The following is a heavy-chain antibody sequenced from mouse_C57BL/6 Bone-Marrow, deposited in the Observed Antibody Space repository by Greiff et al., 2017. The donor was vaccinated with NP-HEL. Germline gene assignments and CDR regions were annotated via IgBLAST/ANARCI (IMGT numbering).Heavy chain of an antibody. CDR2: IDPETGGT. J-gene: IGHJ1*03. V-gene: IGHV1-15*01. D-gene: IGHD1-1*01. Sequence: VQLVESGAELVRPGASVTLSCKASGYTFTDYEMHWVKQTPVHGLEWIGAIDPETGGTAYNQKFKGKAILTADKSSSTAYMELRSLTSEDSAVYYCTRYYCSWYFDVWGTGTTVTVSS. CDR1: GYTFTDYE. CDR3: TRYYCSWYFDV.